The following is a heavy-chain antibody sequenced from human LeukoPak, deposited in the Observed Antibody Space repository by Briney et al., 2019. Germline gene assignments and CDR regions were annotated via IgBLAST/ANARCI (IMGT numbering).Heavy chain of an antibody. CDR3: ARDGITMIVPRAFDI. CDR2: ISSSSSYI. CDR1: GFTFSDYY. J-gene: IGHJ3*02. D-gene: IGHD3-22*01. Sequence: GGSLRLSCAASGFTFSDYYMSWIRQAPGKGLEGVSSISSSSSYIYYADSVKGRFTISRDNAKNSLYLQMNSLRAEDTAVYYCARDGITMIVPRAFDIWGQGTMVTVSS. V-gene: IGHV3-11*06.